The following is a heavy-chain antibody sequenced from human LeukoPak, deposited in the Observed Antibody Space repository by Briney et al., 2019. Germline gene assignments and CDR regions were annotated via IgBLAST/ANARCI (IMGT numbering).Heavy chain of an antibody. J-gene: IGHJ3*02. V-gene: IGHV1-69*05. CDR2: IIPIFGTA. D-gene: IGHD2-8*01. CDR1: GYTFTSYG. Sequence: ASVKVSCKASGYTFTSYGISWVRQAPGQGLEWMGGIIPIFGTANYAQKFQGRVTITTDESTSTAYMELSSLRSEDTAVYYCARVVQQGMVYAIGAFDIWGQGTMVTVSS. CDR3: ARVVQQGMVYAIGAFDI.